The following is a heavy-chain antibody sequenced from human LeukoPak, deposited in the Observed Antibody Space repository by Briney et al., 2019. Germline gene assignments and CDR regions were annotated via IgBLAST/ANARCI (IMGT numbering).Heavy chain of an antibody. CDR3: ATRAHYCSSTSCYWWAFDV. D-gene: IGHD2-2*01. CDR2: INHSGST. J-gene: IGHJ3*01. V-gene: IGHV4-38-2*02. CDR1: GYSISSGYY. Sequence: PSETLSLTCTVSGYSISSGYYWGWIRQPPGKGLEWIGEINHSGSTNYNPSLKSRVTISVDTSKNQFSLKLSSVTAADTAVYYCATRAHYCSSTSCYWWAFDVWGQGTMVTVSS.